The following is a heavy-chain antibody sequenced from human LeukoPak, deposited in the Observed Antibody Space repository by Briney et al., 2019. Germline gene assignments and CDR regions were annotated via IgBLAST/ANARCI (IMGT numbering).Heavy chain of an antibody. CDR2: ISYSGST. J-gene: IGHJ5*02. CDR3: ASSWYTSNWFDP. D-gene: IGHD2-2*02. V-gene: IGHV4-39*07. CDR1: GGSISSSSYH. Sequence: SETLSLTCIVSGGSISSSSYHWGWIRQPPGKGLECIGGISYSGSTYYNPSLKSRVTMSVDKSKNHFSLNLSSVTAADTAVYYCASSWYTSNWFDPWGQGTLVTVSS.